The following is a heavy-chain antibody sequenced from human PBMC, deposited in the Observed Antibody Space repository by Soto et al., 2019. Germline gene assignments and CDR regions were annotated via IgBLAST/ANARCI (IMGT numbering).Heavy chain of an antibody. D-gene: IGHD2-8*01. V-gene: IGHV1-2*02. CDR2: INPNNGDT. Sequence: AAVKVSCKASGYTFTRYYIFCLGQAPPQGLEWMGWINPNNGDTNYAQKFQGRVTMTKDSTTSTAYLELCRLRSDAMAIYYCARLKCDNASRCSSDYWGQGTLVTVSS. CDR3: ARLKCDNASRCSSDY. J-gene: IGHJ4*02. CDR1: GYTFTRYY.